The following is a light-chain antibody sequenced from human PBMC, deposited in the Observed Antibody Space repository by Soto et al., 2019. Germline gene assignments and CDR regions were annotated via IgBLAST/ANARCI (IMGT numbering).Light chain of an antibody. J-gene: IGKJ5*01. CDR2: GAT. Sequence: IQLTQSPSSLSASLGDRVTITCRASQGISNYLAWYQQKPGKTPRLLIYGATTLQSGVPSRFSDSGSGTDFDLTISSLQPEDFATYYCQQLKSYVTFGQGTRLEIK. V-gene: IGKV1-9*01. CDR3: QQLKSYVT. CDR1: QGISNY.